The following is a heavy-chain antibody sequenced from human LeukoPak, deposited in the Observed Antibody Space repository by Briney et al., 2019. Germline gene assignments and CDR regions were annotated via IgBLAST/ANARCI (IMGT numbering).Heavy chain of an antibody. CDR2: ISSDGTAT. D-gene: IGHD3-10*01. CDR1: AFTFSRYW. V-gene: IGHV3-74*01. CDR3: ARFAYDSGSLS. Sequence: PGGSLRLSCAASAFTFSRYWMHWVRQTPGEGLVWVSRISSDGTATTYAGSVKGRFTISRDNARNTLYLQMNSLRAEDTAVYYCARFAYDSGSLSWGQGALVTVSS. J-gene: IGHJ5*02.